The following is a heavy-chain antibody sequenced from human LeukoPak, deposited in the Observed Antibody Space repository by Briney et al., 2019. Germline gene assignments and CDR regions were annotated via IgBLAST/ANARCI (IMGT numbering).Heavy chain of an antibody. J-gene: IGHJ3*02. V-gene: IGHV1-69*01. CDR2: IIPIFGAP. CDR3: ARGTPDTSCCAFDI. D-gene: IGHD5-18*01. CDR1: GGTFSSYA. Sequence: ASVKVSCKASGGTFSSYAISWVRQAPGQGLEWMGGIIPIFGAPNYAQKFQGRVTITADESTGTAYMELSSLRSEDTAVYYCARGTPDTSCCAFDIWGQGTMVTVSS.